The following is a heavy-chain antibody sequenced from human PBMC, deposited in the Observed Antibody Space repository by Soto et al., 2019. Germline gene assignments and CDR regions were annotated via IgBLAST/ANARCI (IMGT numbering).Heavy chain of an antibody. D-gene: IGHD2-21*01. CDR1: GFTFSRHS. CDR3: ARGSVIDTGDALDI. V-gene: IGHV3-21*06. CDR2: ISGTGTFI. Sequence: EVQLVESGGGLVKPGGSLRLSCAASGFTFSRHSMNWVRQAPGKGLKWVSCISGTGTFIYYSDSVKGRFTISRDDAKSSLYLQMNSLTAENTAVYYCARGSVIDTGDALDIWGPGTMVTVS. J-gene: IGHJ3*02.